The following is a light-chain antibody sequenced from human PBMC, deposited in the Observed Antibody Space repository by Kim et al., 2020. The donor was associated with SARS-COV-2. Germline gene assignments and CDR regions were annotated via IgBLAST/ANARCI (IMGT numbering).Light chain of an antibody. CDR2: KAS. CDR3: QQYNSYSYT. J-gene: IGKJ2*01. Sequence: DIQMTQSPSTLSASVGDRVTITCRASQSIGSWLAWYQQKPGKAPKLLIYKASSLESGVPSRFSGSGSGTEFTLTISSLQPDDFATYYCQQYNSYSYTFGQGTKLEI. V-gene: IGKV1-5*03. CDR1: QSIGSW.